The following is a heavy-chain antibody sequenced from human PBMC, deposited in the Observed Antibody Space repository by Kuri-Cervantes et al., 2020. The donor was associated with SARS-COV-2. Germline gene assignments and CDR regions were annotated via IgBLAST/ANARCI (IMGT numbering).Heavy chain of an antibody. CDR3: AKDSPGIAVAEAFDI. V-gene: IGHV3-30-3*01. CDR1: GFTFSLFA. CDR2: ILHDGNNK. J-gene: IGHJ3*02. Sequence: GESLKISCAASGFTFSLFAMHWVRQAPGQGLEWVAVILHDGNNKYYADSVKGRFTISRDDSKNTLYLQMNSLRAEDTAVYYCAKDSPGIAVAEAFDIWGQGTMVTVSS. D-gene: IGHD6-19*01.